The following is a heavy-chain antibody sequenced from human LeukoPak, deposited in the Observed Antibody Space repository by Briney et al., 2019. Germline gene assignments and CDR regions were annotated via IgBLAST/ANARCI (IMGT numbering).Heavy chain of an antibody. J-gene: IGHJ4*02. D-gene: IGHD3-10*01. Sequence: GGSLRLSCAASGFTFGDYAMSWVRPAPGKGLEWVGFIRSKAYGGTTESAASVKGRFTISRDDSKSIAYLQMNSLKTEDTAVYYCTRGPTFYYDSGHPGYWGQGTLVTVSS. V-gene: IGHV3-49*04. CDR3: TRGPTFYYDSGHPGY. CDR1: GFTFGDYA. CDR2: IRSKAYGGTT.